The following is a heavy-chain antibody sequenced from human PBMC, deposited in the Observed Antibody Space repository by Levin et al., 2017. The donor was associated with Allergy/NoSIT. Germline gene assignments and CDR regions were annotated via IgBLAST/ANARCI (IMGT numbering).Heavy chain of an antibody. CDR2: IGTST. Sequence: QAGGSLRLSCAASGLTVSNYGMYWVRQAPGKGLQWVSGIGTSTYYADSVKGRFTISRDSSKNTVYLQMNSLRAEDTAVYYCAKRYCSGGTCYPLDFWGQGTLVTVSS. V-gene: IGHV3-23*01. CDR3: AKRYCSGGTCYPLDF. CDR1: GLTVSNYG. J-gene: IGHJ4*02. D-gene: IGHD2-15*01.